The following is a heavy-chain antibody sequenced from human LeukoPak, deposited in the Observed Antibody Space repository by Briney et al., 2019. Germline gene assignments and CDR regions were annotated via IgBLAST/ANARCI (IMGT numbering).Heavy chain of an antibody. Sequence: TPSETLSLTCTVSGGSISSGSYYWSWIRQPAGKGLEWIGRIYTSGSTNYNPSLGSRVTISIDTSKNQFSLKLSSVTAADTAVYYCARALGYCSGGSCYQPDYWGQGTLVTVSS. V-gene: IGHV4-61*02. CDR3: ARALGYCSGGSCYQPDY. D-gene: IGHD2-15*01. CDR2: IYTSGST. CDR1: GGSISSGSYY. J-gene: IGHJ4*02.